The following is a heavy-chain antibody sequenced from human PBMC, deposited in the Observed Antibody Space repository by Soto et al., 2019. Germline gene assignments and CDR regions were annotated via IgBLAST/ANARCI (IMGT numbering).Heavy chain of an antibody. CDR1: GFTFSSYG. D-gene: IGHD3-16*01. J-gene: IGHJ4*02. CDR2: IWYDGSNK. V-gene: IGHV3-33*01. Sequence: GGSLRLSCAASGFTFSSYGMHWVRQAPGKGLEWVAVIWYDGSNKYYADSVKGRFTISRDNSKNTLYLQMNSLRAEDTTVHYCARDPPRVYDYIWGSYTEGFDYWGQGTLVTVSS. CDR3: ARDPPRVYDYIWGSYTEGFDY.